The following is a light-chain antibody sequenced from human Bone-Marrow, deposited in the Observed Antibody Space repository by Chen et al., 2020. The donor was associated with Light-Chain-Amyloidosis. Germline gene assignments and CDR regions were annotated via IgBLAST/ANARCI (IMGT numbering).Light chain of an antibody. J-gene: IGLJ3*02. V-gene: IGLV1-47*02. Sequence: QSVLNQPPSASRTPGQRVTISCSGRTYTIGGRFIYWYRHLPVTAPNHLISRDTQRPSGVPDRFSGSKSGASASLTISGLRSEDEAVYYCATWDFSGSGQGVFGGGTKLTV. CDR1: TYTIGGRF. CDR3: ATWDFSGSGQGV. CDR2: RDT.